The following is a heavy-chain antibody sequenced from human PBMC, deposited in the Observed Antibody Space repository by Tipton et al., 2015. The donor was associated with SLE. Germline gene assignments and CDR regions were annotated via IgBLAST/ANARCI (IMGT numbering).Heavy chain of an antibody. CDR1: GGSMRSYH. Sequence: TLSLTCTVSGGSMRSYHWSWIRLSPGKGLEWLGRIYSSGSTNYNPSLKSRVTMSVDTSKSQFSLNLSSVSAADTAVYYCARGVVLRYYYYYMDVWGKGTTVSVSS. CDR2: IYSSGST. V-gene: IGHV4-4*07. J-gene: IGHJ6*03. D-gene: IGHD3-22*01. CDR3: ARGVVLRYYYYYMDV.